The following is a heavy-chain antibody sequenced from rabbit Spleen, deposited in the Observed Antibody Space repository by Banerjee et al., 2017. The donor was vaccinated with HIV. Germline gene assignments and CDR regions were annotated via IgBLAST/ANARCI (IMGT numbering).Heavy chain of an antibody. CDR3: AREVLYAGYAAFGYATMYYFDL. V-gene: IGHV1S45*01. J-gene: IGHJ4*01. CDR2: INAVTGKA. D-gene: IGHD6-1*01. Sequence: QEQLVESGGGLVKPEGSLKLSCIASGFSFSNKAVMCWVRQAPGKGLEWIACINAVTGKAVYASWAKGRFTFSKTSSTTVTLQMTSLTAADTATYFCAREVLYAGYAAFGYATMYYFDLWGQGTLVTVS. CDR1: GFSFSNKAV.